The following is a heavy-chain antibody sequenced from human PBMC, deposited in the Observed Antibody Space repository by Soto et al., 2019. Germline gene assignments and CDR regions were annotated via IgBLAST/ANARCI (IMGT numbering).Heavy chain of an antibody. Sequence: SETLSLTCIVSGESISSSSYYWGWIRQPPGKGLERIGSIYYSGRTYYNPSFKSRVTISIDTSKNQFSLKLSSVTATDTAVYYCARQRTTVVTQAYFDHWGQGALVTVSS. CDR1: GESISSSSYY. D-gene: IGHD2-21*02. CDR2: IYYSGRT. J-gene: IGHJ4*02. CDR3: ARQRTTVVTQAYFDH. V-gene: IGHV4-39*01.